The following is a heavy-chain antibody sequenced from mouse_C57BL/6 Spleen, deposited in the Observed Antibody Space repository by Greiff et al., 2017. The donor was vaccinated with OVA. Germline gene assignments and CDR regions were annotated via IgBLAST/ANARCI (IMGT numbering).Heavy chain of an antibody. D-gene: IGHD1-1*01. CDR2: INPYNGGT. V-gene: IGHV1-19*01. CDR1: GYTFTDYY. J-gene: IGHJ1*03. Sequence: EVKLQQSGPVLVKPGASVKMSCKASGYTFTDYYMNWVKQSHGKSLEWIGVINPYNGGTSYNQKFKGKATLTVDKSSSTAYMELNSLTSEDSAVXYCARAAGSSPHWYFDVWGTGTTVTVSS. CDR3: ARAAGSSPHWYFDV.